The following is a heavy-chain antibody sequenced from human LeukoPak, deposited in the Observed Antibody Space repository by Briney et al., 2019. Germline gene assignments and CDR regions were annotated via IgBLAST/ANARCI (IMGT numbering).Heavy chain of an antibody. CDR3: AKLVGDGYNFNGPNDY. Sequence: GGSLRLSCAASGFTFSSYWMHWVRQAPGKGLVWVSRINSDGSSTSYADSVKGRFTISRDNAKNTLYLQMNSPRVEDTAVYYCAKLVGDGYNFNGPNDYWGQGTLVTVSS. CDR2: INSDGSST. CDR1: GFTFSSYW. D-gene: IGHD5-24*01. V-gene: IGHV3-74*01. J-gene: IGHJ4*02.